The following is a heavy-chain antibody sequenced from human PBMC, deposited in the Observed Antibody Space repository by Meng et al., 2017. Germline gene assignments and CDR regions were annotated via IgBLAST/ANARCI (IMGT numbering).Heavy chain of an antibody. J-gene: IGHJ4*02. V-gene: IGHV4-4*02. CDR1: GGSISSSNW. CDR2: IYHSGST. CDR3: ARVVAATTLFLDY. Sequence: PGVVRPSGTLSRTCSVSGGSISSSNWWRWVRQPPGKGLGWIGEIYHSGSTNYNPSLKSRVTISVDKSKNQFSLKLSSVTAADTAVYYCARVVAATTLFLDYWGQGTLVTVSS. D-gene: IGHD2-15*01.